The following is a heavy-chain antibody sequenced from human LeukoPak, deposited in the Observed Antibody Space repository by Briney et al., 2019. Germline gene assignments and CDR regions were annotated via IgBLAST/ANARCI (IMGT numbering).Heavy chain of an antibody. CDR1: GFTFSSYE. CDR2: INSSGSTI. CDR3: ARGGSYLSAFDI. V-gene: IGHV3-48*03. J-gene: IGHJ3*02. D-gene: IGHD1-26*01. Sequence: GGSLRLSCAASGFTFSSYEMNWVRQAPGKGLEWVSYINSSGSTIYYADSVKGRFTISRDNSKNTLYLQMNSLRAEDTAVYYCARGGSYLSAFDIWGQGTMVTVSS.